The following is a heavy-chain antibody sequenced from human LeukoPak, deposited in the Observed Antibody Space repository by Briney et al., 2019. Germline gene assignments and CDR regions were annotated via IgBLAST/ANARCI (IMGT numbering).Heavy chain of an antibody. J-gene: IGHJ3*02. CDR3: ARAALQEAFDI. V-gene: IGHV3-53*01. Sequence: AGSLRLSCAASGFTVSSNYMNWVRQAPGKGLEWVSVIYGGGSTYYADSVKGRFTISRDTSKNTLYLHMNSLRAEDTAVYYCARAALQEAFDIWGQGTMVTVSS. CDR2: IYGGGST. CDR1: GFTVSSNY. D-gene: IGHD2-15*01.